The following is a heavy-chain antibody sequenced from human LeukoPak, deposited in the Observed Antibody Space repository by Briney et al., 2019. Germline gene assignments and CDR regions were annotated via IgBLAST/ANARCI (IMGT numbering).Heavy chain of an antibody. Sequence: GGSLRLSCTASGFTFSSYAMSWVRLAPGKGLEWVSAISGSGGSTYYADSVKGRFTISRDNSKNTLYLQMNSLRAEDTAVYYCAKDRVAAAGYFDYWGQGTLVTVSS. CDR1: GFTFSSYA. CDR2: ISGSGGST. CDR3: AKDRVAAAGYFDY. V-gene: IGHV3-23*01. J-gene: IGHJ4*02. D-gene: IGHD6-13*01.